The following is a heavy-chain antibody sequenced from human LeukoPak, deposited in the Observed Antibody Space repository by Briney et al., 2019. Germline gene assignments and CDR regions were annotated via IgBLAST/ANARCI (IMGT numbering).Heavy chain of an antibody. CDR3: VPLGGLGYYQYGMDV. CDR1: GFTFSTYA. J-gene: IGHJ6*02. V-gene: IGHV3-23*01. Sequence: GGSLRLSCVVSGFTFSTYAMSWVRQAPGKGLEWVSGIGGSGGDTFYADSVRGRFTVSRDNSKNTLFLQIDSLGTEDTAVYYCVPLGGLGYYQYGMDVWGRGTTVTVSS. D-gene: IGHD3/OR15-3a*01. CDR2: IGGSGGDT.